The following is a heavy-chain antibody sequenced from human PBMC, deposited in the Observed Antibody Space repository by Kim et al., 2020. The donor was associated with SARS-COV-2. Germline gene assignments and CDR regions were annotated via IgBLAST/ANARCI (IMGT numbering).Heavy chain of an antibody. J-gene: IGHJ5*01. Sequence: GRTYYADSVKGGFTISRDNAKSTLYLQMNSLRAKNTAVYYCAKDQPFVSWSQGTLVTVSS. V-gene: IGHV3-23*01. CDR3: AKDQPFVS. CDR2: GRT.